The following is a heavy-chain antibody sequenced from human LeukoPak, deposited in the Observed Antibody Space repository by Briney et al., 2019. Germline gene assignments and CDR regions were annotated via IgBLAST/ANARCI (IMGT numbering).Heavy chain of an antibody. CDR2: IWYDGSKN. CDR3: ARAPYTTGRSFYFDS. CDR1: GFTFSSYG. J-gene: IGHJ4*02. V-gene: IGHV3-33*01. D-gene: IGHD2-2*02. Sequence: PGRSLRLSCAASGFTFSSYGMHWVRQAPGKGLEWVAIIWYDGSKNYYADSVKGRFTISRDNFNNTLYLQMNSLRAEDTALYYCARAPYTTGRSFYFDSWGQGTLVTVSS.